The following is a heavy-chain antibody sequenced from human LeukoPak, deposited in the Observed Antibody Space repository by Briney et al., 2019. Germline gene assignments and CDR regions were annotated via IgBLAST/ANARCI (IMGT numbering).Heavy chain of an antibody. V-gene: IGHV3-7*01. J-gene: IGHJ4*02. CDR2: IKQDGSEI. CDR1: GFTFSSYG. D-gene: IGHD2-15*01. CDR3: ARVKVEGPTLFDY. Sequence: GGSLRLSCAASGFTFSSYGMHWVRQVPGKGLEWVANIKQDGSEIYYVDSVKGRFTISRDNAKNSLFLQMNNLRAEDTAIYYCARVKVEGPTLFDYWGQGTLVTVSS.